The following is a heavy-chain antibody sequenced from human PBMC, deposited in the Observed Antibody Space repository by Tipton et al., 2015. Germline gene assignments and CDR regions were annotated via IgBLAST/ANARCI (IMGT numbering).Heavy chain of an antibody. J-gene: IGHJ4*02. CDR3: ARTSSGYYTN. Sequence: TLSLTCTVSGASISSGGYCWSWIRQHPGKGLEWIGYIYYSGITYYNPSLKSRVAMSVDMSKNQFSLKLSSVTAADTAVYYCARTSSGYYTNWGQGTLVTVSS. D-gene: IGHD3-22*01. V-gene: IGHV4-31*03. CDR2: IYYSGIT. CDR1: GASISSGGYC.